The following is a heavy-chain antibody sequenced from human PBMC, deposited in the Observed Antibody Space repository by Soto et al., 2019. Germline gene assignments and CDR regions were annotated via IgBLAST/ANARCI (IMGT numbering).Heavy chain of an antibody. D-gene: IGHD4-17*01. Sequence: QLQLQESGPGLVKPSETLSLTCTVSGDSVASSYYWGWIRQPPGKGLEWIGSVFHSGYTYYNPSRKCRDTVAIETSEKQFSLKLISVTAADTAVYSCARHSYDYGFDSWGQGTLVTVSS. V-gene: IGHV4-39*01. J-gene: IGHJ4*02. CDR3: ARHSYDYGFDS. CDR2: VFHSGYT. CDR1: GDSVASSYY.